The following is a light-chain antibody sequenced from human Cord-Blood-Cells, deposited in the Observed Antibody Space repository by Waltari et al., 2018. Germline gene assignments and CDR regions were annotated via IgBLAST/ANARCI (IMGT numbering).Light chain of an antibody. J-gene: IGKJ1*01. CDR3: QQYYSNPRT. CDR1: QGISSY. Sequence: IQMTQSPSSLSASAGDRVTITCRASQGISSYLTWYQQKPGKAPKLLIYAASSLQSGVPARFSGSGSGTDFTLTISCLQPEDFATYYCQQYYSNPRTFGQGTKVEIK. CDR2: AAS. V-gene: IGKV1-8*01.